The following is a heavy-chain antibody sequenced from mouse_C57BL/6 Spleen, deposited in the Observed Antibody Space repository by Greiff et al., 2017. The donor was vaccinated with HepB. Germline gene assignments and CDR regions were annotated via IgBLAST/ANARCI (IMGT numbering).Heavy chain of an antibody. CDR2: IYPGDGDT. CDR3: ARFGGPGSSSWYFDV. D-gene: IGHD1-1*01. V-gene: IGHV1-82*01. CDR1: GYAFSSSW. Sequence: QVQLKESGPELVKPGASVKISCKASGYAFSSSWMNWVKQRPGKGLEWIGRIYPGDGDTNYNGKFKGKATLTADKSSSTAYMQLSSLTSEDSAVYFGARFGGPGSSSWYFDVWGTGTTVTVSS. J-gene: IGHJ1*03.